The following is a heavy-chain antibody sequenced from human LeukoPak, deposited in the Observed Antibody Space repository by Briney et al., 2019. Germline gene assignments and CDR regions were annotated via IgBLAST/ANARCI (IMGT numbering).Heavy chain of an antibody. V-gene: IGHV4-59*11. Sequence: SETLSLTCTVSGGSISSHYWSWIRQPPGKGLEWIGYIYYSGSTNYNPSLKSRVTISVDTSKNQFSLKLSSVTAADTAVYYCARVTYYDFWSGYYSFPLYDYWGQGTLVTVSS. CDR1: GGSISSHY. D-gene: IGHD3-3*01. CDR3: ARVTYYDFWSGYYSFPLYDY. CDR2: IYYSGST. J-gene: IGHJ4*02.